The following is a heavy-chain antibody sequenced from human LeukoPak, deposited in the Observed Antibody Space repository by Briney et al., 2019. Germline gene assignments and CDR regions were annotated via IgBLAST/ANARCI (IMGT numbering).Heavy chain of an antibody. CDR3: AKSPANYYYYMDV. CDR1: GFTFDDYA. J-gene: IGHJ6*03. CDR2: ISWNSGSI. V-gene: IGHV3-9*03. Sequence: GGSLRLSCAASGFTFDDYAMHWVRQAPGKGLEWVSGISWNSGSIGYADSVKGRFTISRDNAKNSLYLQMNSLRAEDMALYYCAKSPANYYYYMDVWGKGTTVTVSS.